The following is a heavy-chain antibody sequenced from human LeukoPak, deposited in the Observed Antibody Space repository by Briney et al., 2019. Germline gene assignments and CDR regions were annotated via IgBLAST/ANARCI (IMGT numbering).Heavy chain of an antibody. J-gene: IGHJ3*01. Sequence: PSETLSLTCTVSGGSISSFYWSWIRQPPGRGLEWIGYIYFGSTNYNPSLKSRVTISVDTSKNQFSLKLSSVTAADTAVYYCARHFYPIWKWAFDVWGQGTMVTVSS. D-gene: IGHD1-1*01. CDR1: GGSISSFY. V-gene: IGHV4-59*08. CDR2: IYFGST. CDR3: ARHFYPIWKWAFDV.